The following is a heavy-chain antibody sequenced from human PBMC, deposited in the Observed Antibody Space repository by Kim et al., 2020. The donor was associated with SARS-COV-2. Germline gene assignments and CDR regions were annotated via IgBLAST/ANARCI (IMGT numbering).Heavy chain of an antibody. CDR2: IYYSGST. CDR1: GGSISSGGYY. D-gene: IGHD3-9*01. J-gene: IGHJ4*02. V-gene: IGHV4-31*03. CDR3: ARGTDWSFYYFDY. Sequence: SETLSLTCTVSGGSISSGGYYWSWIRQHPGKGLEWIGYIYYSGSTYYNPSLKSRVTISVDTSKNQFSLKLSSVTAADTAVYYCARGTDWSFYYFDYWGQGTLVTVSS.